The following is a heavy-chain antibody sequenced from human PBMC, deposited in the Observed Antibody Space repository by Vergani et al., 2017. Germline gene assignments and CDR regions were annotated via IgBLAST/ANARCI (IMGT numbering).Heavy chain of an antibody. CDR1: GLPFSSYA. Sequence: EVQLLESGGGLVQPGGSLRFSGAASGLPFSSYAMSWVGQHPGKGLDWVSAISGSGGSTYSADSVKGRFTISRDNSKNTLYLQMNSLRAEDTAVYYCAKVWPRWDTTGYFDYWGQGTLVTVSS. CDR3: AKVWPRWDTTGYFDY. J-gene: IGHJ4*02. D-gene: IGHD3-9*01. V-gene: IGHV3-23*01. CDR2: ISGSGGST.